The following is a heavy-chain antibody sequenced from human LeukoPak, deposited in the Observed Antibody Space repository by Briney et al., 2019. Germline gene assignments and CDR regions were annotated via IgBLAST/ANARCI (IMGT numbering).Heavy chain of an antibody. J-gene: IGHJ4*02. CDR3: AKSYDSGWYVSDY. V-gene: IGHV3-30*18. Sequence: QPGRSLRLSCAASGFTFSTYPMHWVRQAPGKGLEWVAVISYDGTKKFYADSVKGRFTISRGNPKNTLYLQMNSLRAEDTAVYYCAKSYDSGWYVSDYWGQGTLVTVSS. CDR1: GFTFSTYP. D-gene: IGHD6-19*01. CDR2: ISYDGTKK.